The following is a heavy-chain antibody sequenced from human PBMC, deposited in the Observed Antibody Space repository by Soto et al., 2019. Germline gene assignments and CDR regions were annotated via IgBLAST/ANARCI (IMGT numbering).Heavy chain of an antibody. CDR1: GFSLRTSGVG. V-gene: IGHV2-5*01. J-gene: IGHJ5*02. CDR3: AKSGSSGWYGGFQP. D-gene: IGHD6-19*01. Sequence: SGPTLENPTQTLTLTCIFSGFSLRTSGVGVGWIRQPPGKALEWLGFIYWNDDKRYSPSLKSRLTITKDTSKNQVVLTMTNMEPVDTDTYYCAKSGSSGWYGGFQPWGQGIPVTVFS. CDR2: IYWNDDK.